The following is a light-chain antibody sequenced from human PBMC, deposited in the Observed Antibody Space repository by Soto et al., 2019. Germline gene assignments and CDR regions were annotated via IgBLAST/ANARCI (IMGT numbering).Light chain of an antibody. J-gene: IGLJ1*01. CDR3: CSYAGGSYG. Sequence: HSVLTQPRSVSGSPGQSVTTSCPGTSSDVGTYNSVSWYQHHPGLAPKLIIYDVTSRPSGVPDRCSGPKSGSTASLTISVLQAEDEGEYYCCSYAGGSYGFGSGP. V-gene: IGLV2-11*01. CDR2: DVT. CDR1: SSDVGTYNS.